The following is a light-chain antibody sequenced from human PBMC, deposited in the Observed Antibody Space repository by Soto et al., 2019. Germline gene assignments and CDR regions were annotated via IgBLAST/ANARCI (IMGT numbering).Light chain of an antibody. CDR3: GTWDTSLSGGPWV. V-gene: IGLV1-51*01. Sequence: QSVLTQPPSVSAAPGQTVTISCSGSSSNIGNNYVSWYQQLPGTAPKLLIYDNNKRPSGIPDRFSGSKSGTSATLGITGLQTGDEADYYCGTWDTSLSGGPWVFGGGTKLTVL. J-gene: IGLJ3*02. CDR2: DNN. CDR1: SSNIGNNY.